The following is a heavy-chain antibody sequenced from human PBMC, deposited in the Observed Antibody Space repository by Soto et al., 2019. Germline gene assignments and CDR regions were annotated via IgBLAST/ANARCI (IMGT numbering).Heavy chain of an antibody. CDR3: AKDITPYGDYDSRCFDS. D-gene: IGHD4-17*01. CDR1: GFTFDDYA. CDR2: IGWNSGSI. J-gene: IGHJ4*02. Sequence: EVQLVESGGGLVQPGRSLRLSCAASGFTFDDYAMHWVRQAPGKGLEWVLGIGWNSGSIGYVGSVKGRFTISRDNAKNSLSLQMDSLRAEDTALYYCAKDITPYGDYDSRCFDSWGQGTLVTVSS. V-gene: IGHV3-9*01.